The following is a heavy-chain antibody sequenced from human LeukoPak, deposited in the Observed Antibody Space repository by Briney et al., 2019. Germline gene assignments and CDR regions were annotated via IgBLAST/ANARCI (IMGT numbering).Heavy chain of an antibody. CDR3: ASSRHHSYYDSSGILNDAFDI. J-gene: IGHJ3*02. D-gene: IGHD3-22*01. V-gene: IGHV3-64*01. Sequence: AGGSLRLSCTASGFTFSSYAMHWVRQAPGKGLEYLSAISSYGGTTYYVNSVKGRFTISRDNSKNTLYLQMGSLRAEDMAVYYCASSRHHSYYDSSGILNDAFDIWGQGTMVTISS. CDR1: GFTFSSYA. CDR2: ISSYGGTT.